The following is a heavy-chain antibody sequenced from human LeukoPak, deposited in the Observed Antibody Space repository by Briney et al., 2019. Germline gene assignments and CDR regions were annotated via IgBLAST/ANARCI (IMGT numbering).Heavy chain of an antibody. CDR3: ATGAFVLHAFDI. CDR2: ISSSSSYI. V-gene: IGHV3-21*01. D-gene: IGHD6-6*01. J-gene: IGHJ3*02. CDR1: GFTFSSYS. Sequence: GGSLRLTCAASGFTFSSYSMNWVRQAPGKGLEWISSISSSSSYIYYADSVKGRFTISRDNAKNSLYLQMNSLRAEDTAVYYCATGAFVLHAFDIWGQGTMVTVSS.